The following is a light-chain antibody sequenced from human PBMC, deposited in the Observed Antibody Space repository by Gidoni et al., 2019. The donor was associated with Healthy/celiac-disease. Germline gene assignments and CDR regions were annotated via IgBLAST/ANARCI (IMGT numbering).Light chain of an antibody. CDR2: GAS. J-gene: IGKJ1*01. Sequence: EIVLTQSPGTLSLSPGERATLSCRASQSVSSSYLAWYQQKPGQAPRLLIYGASSRATGIPDRFSGSGSETDFTLTISRLEPEDFAVYYCQQYGSSPRTFXQXTKVXIK. CDR1: QSVSSSY. V-gene: IGKV3-20*01. CDR3: QQYGSSPRT.